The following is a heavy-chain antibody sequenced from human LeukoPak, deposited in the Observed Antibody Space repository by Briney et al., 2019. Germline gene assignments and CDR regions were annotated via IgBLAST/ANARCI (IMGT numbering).Heavy chain of an antibody. CDR2: ISSSSSYI. CDR3: ARRTELSKDAPDWYFDL. D-gene: IGHD1-1*01. V-gene: IGHV3-21*01. J-gene: IGHJ2*01. Sequence: GGSLRLSCAASGFTFSSYSMNWVRRAPGKGLEWVSSISSSSSYIYYADSVKGRFTISRDNAKNSLYLQMNSLRAGDTAVYYCARRTELSKDAPDWYFDLWGRGTLVTVSS. CDR1: GFTFSSYS.